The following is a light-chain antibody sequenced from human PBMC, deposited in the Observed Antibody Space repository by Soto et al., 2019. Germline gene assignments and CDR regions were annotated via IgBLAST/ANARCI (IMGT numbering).Light chain of an antibody. J-gene: IGKJ1*01. CDR2: DAS. V-gene: IGKV1-5*01. CDR3: QQYNSYST. Sequence: DIQMTQSPSTVSGSVGDRVTITGRASQSISSWLAWYQQKPGKAPKLLIYDASSLESGVPSRFSGSGSGTEFTLTISSLQPDDFATYYCQQYNSYSTFGQGTKVDI. CDR1: QSISSW.